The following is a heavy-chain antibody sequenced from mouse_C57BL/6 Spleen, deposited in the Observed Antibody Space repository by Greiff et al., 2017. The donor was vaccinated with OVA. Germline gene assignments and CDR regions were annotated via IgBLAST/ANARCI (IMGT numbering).Heavy chain of an antibody. CDR2: IDPSDSYT. CDR1: GYTFTSYW. V-gene: IGHV1-69*01. Sequence: VQLQQPGAELVMPGASVKLSCKASGYTFTSYWMHWVKQRPGQGLEWIGEIDPSDSYTNYNQKFKGKSTLTVDKSSSTAYMQLSSLTSEDSAVYYCARGVSYGNSRYFDVWGTGTTVTVSS. J-gene: IGHJ1*03. D-gene: IGHD2-1*01. CDR3: ARGVSYGNSRYFDV.